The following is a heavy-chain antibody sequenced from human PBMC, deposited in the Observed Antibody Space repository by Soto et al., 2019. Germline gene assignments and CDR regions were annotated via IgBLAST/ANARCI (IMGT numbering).Heavy chain of an antibody. CDR3: ARDKTGTNYYNGLDV. CDR2: IIPIFNTP. J-gene: IGHJ6*02. V-gene: IGHV1-69*12. Sequence: QVQLVQSGAEVKKPGSSVKVSCKASGGTFNTYAISWVRQAPGQGLEWMGGIIPIFNTPNYAQRFQGRVTSTAYESTSTAYMELSSLRSEDTALYYCARDKTGTNYYNGLDVWGQGTTVTVSS. D-gene: IGHD1-1*01. CDR1: GGTFNTYA.